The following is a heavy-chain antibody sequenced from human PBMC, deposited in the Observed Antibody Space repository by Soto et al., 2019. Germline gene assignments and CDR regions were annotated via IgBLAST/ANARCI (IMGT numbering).Heavy chain of an antibody. CDR1: GFTFSTYS. CDR3: ARDDSPNYGCR. V-gene: IGHV3-21*01. CDR2: ISSTGTYI. J-gene: IGHJ4*02. Sequence: GGSLRLSCAASGFTFSTYSMNWVRQAPGKGLEWVSSISSTGTYIYYADSLKGRFAISRDNAKNSLYLQMNNLRVDDTAVYYCARDDSPNYGCRWGQGTLVTVAS. D-gene: IGHD4-17*01.